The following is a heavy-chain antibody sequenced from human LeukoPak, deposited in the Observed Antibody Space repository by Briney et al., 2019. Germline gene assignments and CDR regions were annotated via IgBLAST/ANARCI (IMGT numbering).Heavy chain of an antibody. D-gene: IGHD3-22*01. CDR2: INPNGGGT. J-gene: IGHJ4*02. CDR1: GYTFTDYY. CDR3: AKVTYDLRGYSSHIDY. Sequence: ASVKVSCKASGYTFTDYYIHWVRQAPGQGLEWMGWINPNGGGTNSVQKFQGRVTMTRDTSISTAYMELSRLRSDDTAVYYCAKVTYDLRGYSSHIDYWGQGTLVTVSS. V-gene: IGHV1-2*02.